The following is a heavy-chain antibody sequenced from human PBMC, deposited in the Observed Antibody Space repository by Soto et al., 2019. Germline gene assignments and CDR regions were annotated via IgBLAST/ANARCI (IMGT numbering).Heavy chain of an antibody. J-gene: IGHJ6*02. CDR2: IHYSGIT. CDR3: ARVLRDYYGMDV. V-gene: IGHV4-30-4*01. Sequence: QVQLQESGPGLVKPSQTLSLTCTVSGGSISSGDYYWSWIRQPPGKGLEWIGYIHYSGITYYNPSLKSRVTIAVGTSKNQFALQLSSVTAADTAVYYCARVLRDYYGMDVWGQGTTVTVSS. CDR1: GGSISSGDYY.